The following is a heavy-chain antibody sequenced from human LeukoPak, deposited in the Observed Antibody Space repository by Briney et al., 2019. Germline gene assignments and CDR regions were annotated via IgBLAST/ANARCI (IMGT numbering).Heavy chain of an antibody. CDR2: IYYSGST. CDR3: ARRNGDYGRYYFDY. CDR1: GGSISSSSYY. V-gene: IGHV4-39*01. D-gene: IGHD4-17*01. Sequence: PSETLSLTCTVSGGSISSSSYYWGWIRQPPGEGLEWIGSIYYSGSTYYNPSLKSRVTISVDTSKNQFSLKLSSVTAADTAVYYCARRNGDYGRYYFDYWGQGTLVTVSS. J-gene: IGHJ4*02.